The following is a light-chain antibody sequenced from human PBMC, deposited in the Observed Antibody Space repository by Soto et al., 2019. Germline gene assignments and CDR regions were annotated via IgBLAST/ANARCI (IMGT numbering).Light chain of an antibody. V-gene: IGLV1-40*01. CDR1: SSNIGTGYA. J-gene: IGLJ1*01. CDR2: GNN. Sequence: QSVLTQPPSVSGAPGQRVTISCTGSSSNIGTGYAVHWYQHPPGTAPKLLIYGNNKRLSGVPDRFSGSKSGTSASLAITGLQAEDEADYYCQSYDSSLSRYVFGIGTKLTVL. CDR3: QSYDSSLSRYV.